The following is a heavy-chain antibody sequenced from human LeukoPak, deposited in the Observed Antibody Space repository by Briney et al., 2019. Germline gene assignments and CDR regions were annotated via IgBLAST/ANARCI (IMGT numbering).Heavy chain of an antibody. D-gene: IGHD3-10*01. Sequence: GGSLRLSCAASGFIFSNNFLSWVRQAPGKGLEWGSVIYSGGGTIYPDSVTGRFTISRDNSKNMVFLQMNSLRAEDTAVYYCVRHGEGMAFDSWGQGTMVTISS. CDR1: GFIFSNNF. V-gene: IGHV3-66*04. CDR3: VRHGEGMAFDS. CDR2: IYSGGGT. J-gene: IGHJ3*01.